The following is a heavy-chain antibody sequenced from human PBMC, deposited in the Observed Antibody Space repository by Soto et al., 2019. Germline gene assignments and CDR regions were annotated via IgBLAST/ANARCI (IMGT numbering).Heavy chain of an antibody. D-gene: IGHD2-2*01. Sequence: EVQLVESGGGLVQPGGSLRLSCAASGFTVSSNYMSWVRQAPGKGLEWVSVIYSGGSTYYADSVKGRFTISRDNSKNTLXRQMNRLGAEDTAVYYCATGDCSSTGCYLPSGMDVWGQGTTVTVSS. CDR2: IYSGGST. CDR3: ATGDCSSTGCYLPSGMDV. J-gene: IGHJ6*02. V-gene: IGHV3-66*01. CDR1: GFTVSSNY.